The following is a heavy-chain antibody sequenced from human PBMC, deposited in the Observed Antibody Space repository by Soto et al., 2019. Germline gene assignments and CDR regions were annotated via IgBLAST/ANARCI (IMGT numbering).Heavy chain of an antibody. J-gene: IGHJ4*02. CDR1: VGSISSGDYY. CDR3: AKYFDGGYFDY. D-gene: IGHD3-16*01. CDR2: IYYSGST. V-gene: IGHV4-30-4*01. Sequence: PSESLSLTGTVSVGSISSGDYYWSWVRQPPGKGLEWIGYIYYSGSTYYNPSLKSRVTISVDTSKNQFSLKLSSVTAADTAVYYCAKYFDGGYFDYWGQGTLVTVSS.